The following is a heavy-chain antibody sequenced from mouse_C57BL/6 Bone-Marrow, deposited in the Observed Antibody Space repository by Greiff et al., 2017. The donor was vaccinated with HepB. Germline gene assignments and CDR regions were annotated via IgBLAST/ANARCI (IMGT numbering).Heavy chain of an antibody. CDR1: GYSITSGYY. CDR3: ARVSNYPDY. J-gene: IGHJ2*01. D-gene: IGHD1-1*01. CDR2: ISYDGSN. V-gene: IGHV3-6*01. Sequence: VQLKESGPGLVKPSQSLSLTCSVTGYSITSGYYWNWIRQFPGNKLEWMGYISYDGSNNYNPSLKNRISITRDTSKNQFFLKLNSVTTEDTATYYCARVSNYPDYWGQGTTLTVSS.